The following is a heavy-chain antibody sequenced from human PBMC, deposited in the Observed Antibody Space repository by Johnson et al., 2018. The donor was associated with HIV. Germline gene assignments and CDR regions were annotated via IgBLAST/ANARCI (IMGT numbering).Heavy chain of an antibody. CDR1: GFTFDAYT. J-gene: IGHJ3*02. CDR2: IGWDGGSR. CDR3: ARVRSSSAYAFDI. V-gene: IGHV3-43*01. D-gene: IGHD6-13*01. Sequence: EVQLVESGGGLVQPGRSLRLSCAASGFTFDAYTMYWVRQPPGKGLEWVSLIGWDGGSRYYGDSVKGRFTISRDNSKNSLYLQMNSLRAEDTAVYYCARVRSSSAYAFDIWGQGTMVTVSS.